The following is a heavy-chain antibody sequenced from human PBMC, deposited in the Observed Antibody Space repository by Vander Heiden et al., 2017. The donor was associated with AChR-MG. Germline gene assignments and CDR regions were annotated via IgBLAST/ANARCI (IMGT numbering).Heavy chain of an antibody. V-gene: IGHV3-30*18. CDR2: ISYDGSNK. J-gene: IGHJ6*02. Sequence: QVQLVESGGGVVQPGRSLRLACAASGLTFGSDGMHWVRQAPGKGLEWVAVISYDGSNKYYADSVKGRFTISRDNSKNTLYLQMNSLRAEDTAVYYCAKDSGYYYYYGMDVWGQGTTVTVSS. CDR3: AKDSGYYYYYGMDV. D-gene: IGHD3-10*01. CDR1: GLTFGSDG.